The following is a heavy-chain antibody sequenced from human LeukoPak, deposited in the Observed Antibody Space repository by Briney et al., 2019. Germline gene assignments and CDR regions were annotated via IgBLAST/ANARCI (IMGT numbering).Heavy chain of an antibody. J-gene: IGHJ6*03. CDR3: ARPLYSSGWYNYYYYYMDV. Sequence: SETLSLTCAVYGGSFSGYYWSWIRQPPGKGLEWIGEINHSGSTNYNPSLKSRVTISVDTSKNQFSLKLSSVTAADTAVYYCARPLYSSGWYNYYYYYMDVWGKGTTVTVSS. D-gene: IGHD6-19*01. CDR1: GGSFSGYY. CDR2: INHSGST. V-gene: IGHV4-34*01.